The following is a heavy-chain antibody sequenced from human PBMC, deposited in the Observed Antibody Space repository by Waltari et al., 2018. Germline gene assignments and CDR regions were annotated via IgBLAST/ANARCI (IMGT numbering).Heavy chain of an antibody. Sequence: EVQLVESGGGLVKPGGSLRAPCAASGFSFSILPMSWVRQAPGKGLGLVAFISVNSEYIFYADSVRGRFTISRDNAKNSLYLQMNSLTAEDTAVYYCASLASIWGQGTLVTVSS. V-gene: IGHV3-21*02. CDR3: ASLASI. CDR1: GFSFSILP. D-gene: IGHD3-3*02. CDR2: ISVNSEYI. J-gene: IGHJ4*02.